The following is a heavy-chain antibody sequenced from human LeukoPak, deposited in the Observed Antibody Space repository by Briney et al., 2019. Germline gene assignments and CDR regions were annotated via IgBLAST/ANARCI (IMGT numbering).Heavy chain of an antibody. Sequence: GASVKVSCKASGYTFTSYYMHWVRQAPGQGLEWMGIINPSGGSTSYAQKFQGRVTTTRDTFTSTVYMELSSLRSEDTAVYYCARGVVVYYDILTGFVSEEPWGQGTLVTVSS. CDR3: ARGVVVYYDILTGFVSEEP. J-gene: IGHJ4*02. CDR1: GYTFTSYY. V-gene: IGHV1-46*01. CDR2: INPSGGST. D-gene: IGHD3-9*01.